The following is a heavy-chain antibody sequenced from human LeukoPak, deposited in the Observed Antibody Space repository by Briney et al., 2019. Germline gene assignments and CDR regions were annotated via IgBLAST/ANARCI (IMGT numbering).Heavy chain of an antibody. Sequence: SETLSLTCAVYGGSFSGYYWSWIRQPPGKGLEWIGEINHSGSTNYNPSLKSRATISVDTSKNQFSLKLSSVTAADTAVYYCARGGVYCSGGSCYVYDYWGQGTLVTVSS. CDR2: INHSGST. J-gene: IGHJ4*02. CDR1: GGSFSGYY. D-gene: IGHD2-15*01. CDR3: ARGGVYCSGGSCYVYDY. V-gene: IGHV4-34*01.